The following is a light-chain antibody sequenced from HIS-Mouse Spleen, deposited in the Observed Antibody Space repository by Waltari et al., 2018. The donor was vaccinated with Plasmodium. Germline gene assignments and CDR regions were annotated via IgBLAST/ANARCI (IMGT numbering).Light chain of an antibody. CDR3: QQYGSSPLT. V-gene: IGKV3-20*01. Sequence: ELVLTQSPGTLSLSPGQRATLSCRASQSDSSIYLAWYQQKPGQAPRLLIYDASSRATGIPDRFSGSGSGTDFTLTISRLEPEDFAVYYCQQYGSSPLTFGGGTKVEIK. CDR1: QSDSSIY. CDR2: DAS. J-gene: IGKJ4*01.